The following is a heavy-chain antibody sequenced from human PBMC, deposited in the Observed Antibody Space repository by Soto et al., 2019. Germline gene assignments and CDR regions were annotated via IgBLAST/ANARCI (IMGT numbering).Heavy chain of an antibody. CDR2: IIPIFGTA. J-gene: IGHJ5*02. Sequence: SVKVSCKASGGTFSSYAISWVRQAPGQGLEWMGGIIPIFGTANYAQKFQGRVTITADESTSTAYMELSSLRSEDTAVYYCEREGEAAEVGWFDTWGQGTLVTVSS. CDR3: EREGEAAEVGWFDT. V-gene: IGHV1-69*13. D-gene: IGHD6-25*01. CDR1: GGTFSSYA.